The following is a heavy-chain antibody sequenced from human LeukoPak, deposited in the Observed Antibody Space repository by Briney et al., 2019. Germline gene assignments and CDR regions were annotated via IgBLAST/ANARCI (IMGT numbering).Heavy chain of an antibody. CDR3: ARGEYSSSFGMDV. D-gene: IGHD6-6*01. CDR1: GFTFSSYA. V-gene: IGHV3-30-3*01. CDR2: ISYDGSNK. Sequence: PGRSLRLSCAASGFTFSSYAMHWVRQAPGKGLEWVAVISYDGSNKYYADSVKGRFTISRDNSKNTLYLQMNSLRAEDTAVYYCARGEYSSSFGMDVWGQGTTVTVS. J-gene: IGHJ6*02.